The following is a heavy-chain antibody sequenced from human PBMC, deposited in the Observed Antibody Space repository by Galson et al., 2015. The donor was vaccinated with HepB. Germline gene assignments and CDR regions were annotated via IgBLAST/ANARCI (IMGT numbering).Heavy chain of an antibody. D-gene: IGHD4-23*01. CDR3: ARGGNSGNSGNYYYYGMDV. Sequence: SVKVSCKASGYTFTSYDINWVRQATGQGLEWMGWMNPNSGNTGYAQKFQGRVTMTRNTSISTAYMELSSLRSEDTAVYYCARGGNSGNSGNYYYYGMDVWGQGTTVTVSS. CDR1: GYTFTSYD. J-gene: IGHJ6*02. V-gene: IGHV1-8*01. CDR2: MNPNSGNT.